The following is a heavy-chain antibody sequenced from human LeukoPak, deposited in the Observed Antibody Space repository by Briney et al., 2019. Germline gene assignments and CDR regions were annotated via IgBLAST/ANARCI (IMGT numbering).Heavy chain of an antibody. CDR2: ISAYNGNT. J-gene: IGHJ4*02. Sequence: ASVKVSCKASGYTFTSYGISWVRQAPGQGLEWMGWISAYNGNTNYAQKLQGRATMTTDTSTSTAYMELRSLRSDDTAVYYCARDRGRVYGYCSGGSCYPTELLCYYWGQGTLVTVSS. D-gene: IGHD2-15*01. V-gene: IGHV1-18*01. CDR3: ARDRGRVYGYCSGGSCYPTELLCYY. CDR1: GYTFTSYG.